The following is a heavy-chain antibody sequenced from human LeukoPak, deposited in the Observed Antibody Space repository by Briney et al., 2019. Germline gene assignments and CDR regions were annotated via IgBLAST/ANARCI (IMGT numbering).Heavy chain of an antibody. D-gene: IGHD6-19*01. CDR3: ARDLSQWLVRDAFDI. CDR1: GYTFTGFY. V-gene: IGHV1-2*02. Sequence: ASVKVSCRASGYTFTGFYIHWVRQAPGQRLEWMGWINPNSGGTNYAQKFQGRVTMTRDTSISTAYMELSGLRSDDTAVYYCARDLSQWLVRDAFDIWGQGTMVTVSS. CDR2: INPNSGGT. J-gene: IGHJ3*02.